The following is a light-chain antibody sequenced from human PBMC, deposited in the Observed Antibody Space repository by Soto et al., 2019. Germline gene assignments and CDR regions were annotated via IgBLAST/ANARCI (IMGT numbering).Light chain of an antibody. J-gene: IGKJ4*01. CDR1: KSINNY. CDR2: AAS. CDR3: QQSYSSFWLT. Sequence: DIQMTQSPSSRSASVGDRVTITCRASKSINNYLNWYQQKPGKDPKLLIYAASNLQSGVPSRFGGSGAGTNVSLTISSLQPEDFGTYYWQQSYSSFWLTFGGGTKVEIK. V-gene: IGKV1-39*01.